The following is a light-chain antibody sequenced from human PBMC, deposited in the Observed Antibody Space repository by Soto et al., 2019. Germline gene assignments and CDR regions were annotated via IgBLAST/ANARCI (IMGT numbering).Light chain of an antibody. J-gene: IGKJ1*01. CDR3: QQYSTYPWT. CDR2: KAS. CDR1: QSIGVW. V-gene: IGKV1-5*03. Sequence: DIQMTQSPSTLSASIGDKVTITCRASQSIGVWLAWYQQKPGKAPKLLIYKASSLESGVPSGFSGSGSGTEFTLAISSLQPDDFETYYCQQYSTYPWTFGRGTKVEI.